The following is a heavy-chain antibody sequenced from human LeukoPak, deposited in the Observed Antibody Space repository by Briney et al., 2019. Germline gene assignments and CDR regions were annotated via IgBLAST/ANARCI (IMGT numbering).Heavy chain of an antibody. Sequence: SETLSLTCTVSGGSISSYYWSWIRQPPGKGLEWIGSIYYSGSTNYNPSLKSRVTIPVDTSKNQFSLKLSSVTAADTAVYYCARQGASLRTPSSSWLFDYWGQGTLVTVSS. D-gene: IGHD6-13*01. V-gene: IGHV4-59*08. CDR3: ARQGASLRTPSSSWLFDY. CDR1: GGSISSYY. J-gene: IGHJ4*02. CDR2: IYYSGST.